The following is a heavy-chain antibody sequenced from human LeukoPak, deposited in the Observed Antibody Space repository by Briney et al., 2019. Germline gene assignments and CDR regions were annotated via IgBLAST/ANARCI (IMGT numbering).Heavy chain of an antibody. CDR1: GYTFINYY. J-gene: IGHJ4*02. V-gene: IGHV1-46*01. CDR2: INPSGGST. Sequence: ASVKVSCKASGYTFINYYMHWVRQAPGQGLEWMGIINPSGGSTSYAQKLQGRVTMTTDTSTSTAYMELRSLRSDDTAVYYCARDLALSEEAGYWGQGTLVTVSS. CDR3: ARDLALSEEAGY.